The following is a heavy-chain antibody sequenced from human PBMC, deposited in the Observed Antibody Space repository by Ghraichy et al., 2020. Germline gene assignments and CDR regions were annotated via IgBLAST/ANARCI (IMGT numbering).Heavy chain of an antibody. J-gene: IGHJ4*02. CDR1: GGSISTNNW. Sequence: TLSLTCAVSGGSISTNNWWSWVRQPPGKGLEWIGEVNDSGGTNYNPSLKSRVTISVDKSKNQFSLRLSSVTAADTAVYYCARYDSDWGQGTLVTVSS. D-gene: IGHD3-9*01. CDR2: VNDSGGT. CDR3: ARYDSD. V-gene: IGHV4-4*02.